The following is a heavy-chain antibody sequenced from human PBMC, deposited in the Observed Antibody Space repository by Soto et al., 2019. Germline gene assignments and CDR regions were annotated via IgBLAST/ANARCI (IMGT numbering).Heavy chain of an antibody. D-gene: IGHD6-19*01. Sequence: QVQLQESGPGLVKSSETLSLTCSVSGGPITGSYLSWIRQPVGKGLEWIGRMYVRGRGDYNPSLKSRVTISIDTSKTQFSLKVKSVTAADTAVYYCARSAIMGIEVAGHFDSWGQGTLVSVSS. J-gene: IGHJ4*02. V-gene: IGHV4-4*07. CDR3: ARSAIMGIEVAGHFDS. CDR2: MYVRGRG. CDR1: GGPITGSY.